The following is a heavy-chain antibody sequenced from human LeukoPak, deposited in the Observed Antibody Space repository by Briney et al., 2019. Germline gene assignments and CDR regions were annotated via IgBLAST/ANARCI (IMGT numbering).Heavy chain of an antibody. CDR1: GFTFSSYS. D-gene: IGHD6-19*01. CDR3: ARRAGYNSDWYLVNDY. V-gene: IGHV3-21*01. J-gene: IGHJ4*02. Sequence: GGSLRLSCAASGFTFSSYSMNWVRQAPGKGLEWVSSISSSSSYIYYADSVKGRFTISRDNAKNSLYLQMNSLRDEDTAVYYCARRAGYNSDWYLVNDYWGQGTLVTVSS. CDR2: ISSSSSYI.